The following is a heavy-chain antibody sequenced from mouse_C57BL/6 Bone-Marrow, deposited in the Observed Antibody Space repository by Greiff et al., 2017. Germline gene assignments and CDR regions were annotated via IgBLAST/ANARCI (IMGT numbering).Heavy chain of an antibody. J-gene: IGHJ4*01. CDR3: TKVYAMDY. CDR2: ISSGGDYT. V-gene: IGHV5-9-1*02. CDR1: GFTFSSYA. Sequence: DVMLVESGEGLVKPGGSLKLSCAASGFTFSSYAMSWVRQTPEQRLEWVAYISSGGDYTYYAETVKGRFTLSIDNARNTLYLQMRSLMTEDTAMYYCTKVYAMDYWGQGTSVTVSS.